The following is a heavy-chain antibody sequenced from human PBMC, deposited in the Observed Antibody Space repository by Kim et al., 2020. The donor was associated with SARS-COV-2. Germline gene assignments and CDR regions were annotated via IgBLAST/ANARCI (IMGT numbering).Heavy chain of an antibody. CDR1: GDSLSSDY. Sequence: SETLSLTCTVSGDSLSSDYWSWNRQPAGKGLEWIGRIYISGRTNYNPSLQSRVTMSVDMSKNQFSLKLSSVTAADTAVYYCASALGHWGQGTLVTVSS. J-gene: IGHJ4*02. D-gene: IGHD3-16*02. V-gene: IGHV4-4*07. CDR3: ASALGH. CDR2: IYISGRT.